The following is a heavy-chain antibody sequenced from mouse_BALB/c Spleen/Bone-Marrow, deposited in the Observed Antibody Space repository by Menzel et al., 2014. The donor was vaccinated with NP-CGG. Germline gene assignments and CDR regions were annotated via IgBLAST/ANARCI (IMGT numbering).Heavy chain of an antibody. CDR1: GFSLTSYG. D-gene: IGHD4-1*01. CDR2: IWSGGST. V-gene: IGHV2-2*02. CDR3: ARTGFDY. Sequence: VQLVESGPGLEQPSQSLSITCTVSGFSLTSYGVHWVRQSPGKGLEFLGVIWSGGSTDYNAAFISRLSISKDNSKSLVFFKKNSLQAKDTAIYYSARTGFDYWSQGTTLTGSS. J-gene: IGHJ2*01.